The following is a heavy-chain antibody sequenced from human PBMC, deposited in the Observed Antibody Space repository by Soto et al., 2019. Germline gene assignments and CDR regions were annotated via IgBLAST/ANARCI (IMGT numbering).Heavy chain of an antibody. Sequence: TSETLSLTCTVSGASMSSYHWSWIRQPAGKGLEWIGHIHSSGSTNYNPSLKSRVTMSVDTSKNQFSLRLVSLTAADTAVYYCARDQGVAAAGITWFDPWGQGSLVTVSS. CDR3: ARDQGVAAAGITWFDP. V-gene: IGHV4-4*07. CDR1: GASMSSYH. D-gene: IGHD6-13*01. J-gene: IGHJ5*02. CDR2: IHSSGST.